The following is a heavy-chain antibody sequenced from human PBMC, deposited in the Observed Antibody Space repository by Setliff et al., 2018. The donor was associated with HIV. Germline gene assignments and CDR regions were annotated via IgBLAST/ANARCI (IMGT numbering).Heavy chain of an antibody. J-gene: IGHJ4*02. CDR3: ARGGITTIVRGVTYPHPLYYFDS. CDR1: GGTFSSYI. Sequence: VASVKVSCKASGGTFSSYITAWVRQAPGQGLEWMGGIHPIFGTTNYARDFMGRVSITADESTNTAHMELSSLRSDDSAIYYCARGGITTIVRGVTYPHPLYYFDSWGPGTLVTSPQ. CDR2: IHPIFGTT. D-gene: IGHD3-10*01. V-gene: IGHV1-69*13.